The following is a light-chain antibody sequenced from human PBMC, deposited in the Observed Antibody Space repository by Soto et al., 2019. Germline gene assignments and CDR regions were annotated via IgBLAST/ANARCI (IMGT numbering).Light chain of an antibody. CDR1: TGAVTSGHY. V-gene: IGLV7-46*01. CDR3: SSFVGGNTYV. Sequence: QAVVTQEPSLTVSPGGTVTLTCGSSTGAVTSGHYPYWFQQKPGQAPRTLIYDTTSKHSWTPARFSGALLGGKAALTLSGALPEDEADYYCSSFVGGNTYVFGTGTKVTVL. J-gene: IGLJ1*01. CDR2: DTT.